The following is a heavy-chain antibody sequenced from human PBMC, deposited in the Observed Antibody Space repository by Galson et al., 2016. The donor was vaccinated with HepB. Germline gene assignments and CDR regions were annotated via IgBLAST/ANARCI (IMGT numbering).Heavy chain of an antibody. Sequence: SVKVSCKASGGTFSRYTISWVRQAPGQGLEWMGAFITIFVTANYAQKFQGRVTITADESTSTNYMKLRSLGFEDTAVYYCARGTRNYDDYYYYGMDVWGQGTTVTVSS. D-gene: IGHD1-7*01. CDR2: FITIFVTA. J-gene: IGHJ6*02. V-gene: IGHV1-69*13. CDR1: GGTFSRYT. CDR3: ARGTRNYDDYYYYGMDV.